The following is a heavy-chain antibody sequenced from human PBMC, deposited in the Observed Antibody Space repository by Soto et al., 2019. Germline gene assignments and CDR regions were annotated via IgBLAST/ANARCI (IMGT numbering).Heavy chain of an antibody. Sequence: TSETLSLTCTVSGGSISRGDYYWSWIRQPPGKGLEWIGYIYYSGSTYYNPSLKSRVTISVDTSKNQFSLKLSSVTAADTAVYYCARSMEAGWFDPWGQGTLVTVSS. CDR3: ARSMEAGWFDP. CDR2: IYYSGST. V-gene: IGHV4-30-4*01. D-gene: IGHD6-19*01. CDR1: GGSISRGDYY. J-gene: IGHJ5*02.